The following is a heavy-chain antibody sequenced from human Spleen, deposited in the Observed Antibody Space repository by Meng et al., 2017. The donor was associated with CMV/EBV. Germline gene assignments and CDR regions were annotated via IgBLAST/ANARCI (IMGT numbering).Heavy chain of an antibody. CDR2: ITISGNYI. J-gene: IGHJ6*02. CDR1: GFVFSSHA. Sequence: GGSLRLSCAASGFVFSSHAMNWVRRAPGKGLEWVSSITISGNYIYYADSVKGRFTISRDNAKSSLYLQMNSLTADDTAVYYCARDAGQQVAQSPHYNCHYGMDVWGQGTTVTVSS. V-gene: IGHV3-21*01. CDR3: ARDAGQQVAQSPHYNCHYGMDV. D-gene: IGHD5-24*01.